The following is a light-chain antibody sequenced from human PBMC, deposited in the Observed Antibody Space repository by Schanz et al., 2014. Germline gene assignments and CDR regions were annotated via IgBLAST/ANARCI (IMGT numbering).Light chain of an antibody. Sequence: VMAQSPATLSVSPGGRATLSCRASQSVGSKLAWYQQKPGQAPRLIIYGASSRATGVPPRFSGSGSGTEFTLTISRLEPEDFAVFFCHQYGSSPITFGQGTRLDI. CDR3: HQYGSSPIT. CDR1: QSVGSK. J-gene: IGKJ5*01. CDR2: GAS. V-gene: IGKV3-15*01.